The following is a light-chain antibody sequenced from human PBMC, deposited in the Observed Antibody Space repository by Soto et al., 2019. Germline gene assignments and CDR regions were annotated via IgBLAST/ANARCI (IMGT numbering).Light chain of an antibody. J-gene: IGKJ4*01. CDR1: QSVSSN. Sequence: EIVMTQSPATLSVSPGERATLSCRASQSVSSNLAWYQQKPGQAPRLLIYQASTRATGIPARFSGSGSGTEFTLTISSLQCEGFAVYYCQQYNKWPLTFGGGTKVEIK. V-gene: IGKV3-15*01. CDR2: QAS. CDR3: QQYNKWPLT.